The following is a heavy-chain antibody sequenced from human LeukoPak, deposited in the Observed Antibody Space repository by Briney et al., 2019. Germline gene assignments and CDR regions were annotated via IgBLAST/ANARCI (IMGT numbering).Heavy chain of an antibody. J-gene: IGHJ4*02. CDR3: ARQYRTQYYFDY. V-gene: IGHV4-61*01. CDR1: GGSVSSGSHY. Sequence: SETLSLTCIVSGGSVSSGSHYWNWIRQPPGKGLEWIGYIYYSGSTNYNPSLKSRVTISVDTSKNQFSLKLSSVTAADTAVYYCARQYRTQYYFDYWGQGTLVTVSS. CDR2: IYYSGST. D-gene: IGHD1-14*01.